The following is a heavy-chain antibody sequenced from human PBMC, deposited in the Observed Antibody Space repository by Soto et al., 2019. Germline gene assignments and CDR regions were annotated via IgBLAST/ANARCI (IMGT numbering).Heavy chain of an antibody. J-gene: IGHJ6*02. Sequence: SETLSLTCAVYGGSFSGYYWSWIRQPPGKGLEWIGSIYYSGSTYYNPSLKSRVTISVDTSKNQFSLKLSSVTAADTAVYYCARDIVVVPAASFYYYYGMDVWGQGTTVTVSS. CDR2: IYYSGST. V-gene: IGHV4-34*01. CDR1: GGSFSGYY. D-gene: IGHD2-2*01. CDR3: ARDIVVVPAASFYYYYGMDV.